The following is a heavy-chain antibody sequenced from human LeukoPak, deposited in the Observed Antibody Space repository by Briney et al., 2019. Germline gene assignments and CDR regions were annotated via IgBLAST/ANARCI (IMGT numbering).Heavy chain of an antibody. Sequence: PSETLSLTCTVSGGSISSSSYYWGWIRQPPGKGLEWIGRIYTSGSTDYNSSLKSRVAMSLDTSKNQFSLKLRSVTAAGTAVYYCARDWNAGSGWFLWFDPWGQGTLVTVSS. D-gene: IGHD6-19*01. CDR3: ARDWNAGSGWFLWFDP. J-gene: IGHJ5*02. CDR1: GGSISSSSYY. CDR2: IYTSGST. V-gene: IGHV4-39*07.